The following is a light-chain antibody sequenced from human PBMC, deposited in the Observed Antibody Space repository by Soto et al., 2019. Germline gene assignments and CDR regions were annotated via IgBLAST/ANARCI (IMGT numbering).Light chain of an antibody. CDR2: GAS. J-gene: IGKJ5*01. V-gene: IGKV3-20*01. Sequence: EIVLTQSPGTLSLSPGERATLSCRASQSVSSSYLAWYQQKPGQAPRLLIYGASRRATGIPDRCSGSGSGTDFTLTISRLEPEDFAVYYCQQYGSSPHTFGQGTRLEIK. CDR1: QSVSSSY. CDR3: QQYGSSPHT.